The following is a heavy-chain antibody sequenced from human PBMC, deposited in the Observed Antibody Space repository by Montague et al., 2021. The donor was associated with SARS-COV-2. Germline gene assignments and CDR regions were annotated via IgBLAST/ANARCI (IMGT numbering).Heavy chain of an antibody. CDR2: VNHYGST. CDR1: GGYFTGYY. Sequence: SETLSLTCTVSGGYFTGYYWAWIRQPPGKGLGWIGEVNHYGSTNYNPSLKSRVTISGDTPKKQVSLRLTSVTAADTAVYYCARGRDYDSTTYYSDWGQGTLVTVSS. CDR3: ARGRDYDSTTYYSD. V-gene: IGHV4-34*01. J-gene: IGHJ4*02. D-gene: IGHD3-22*01.